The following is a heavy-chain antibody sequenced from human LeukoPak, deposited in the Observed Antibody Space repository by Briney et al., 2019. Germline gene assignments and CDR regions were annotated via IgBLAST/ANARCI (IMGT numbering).Heavy chain of an antibody. V-gene: IGHV5-10-1*01. Sequence: AESLRISCKGSGYSFTNYWINWVRQMPGKGLEWMGRIDPSDPYVNYSPYFQGPLTISAHKSVSTGYLQWSSLKASDTAMYFCARAAGYCSGGRCFYYYGMDVWGQGTPGSASS. CDR1: GYSFTNYW. D-gene: IGHD2-15*01. J-gene: IGHJ6*02. CDR2: IDPSDPYV. CDR3: ARAAGYCSGGRCFYYYGMDV.